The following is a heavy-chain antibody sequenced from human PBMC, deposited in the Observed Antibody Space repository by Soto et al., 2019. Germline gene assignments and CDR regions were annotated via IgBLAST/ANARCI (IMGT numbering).Heavy chain of an antibody. V-gene: IGHV4-31*03. Sequence: QVQLQESGPGLVKPSQTLSLTCTVSGGSISSGGYYWSWIRQHPGKGLEWIGYIYYSGSTYYNPSLKSRVTISVDTSKNQCSLKLSSVTAADTAVYYCARESTRVAVAGTLYYFDYWGQGTLVTVSS. CDR2: IYYSGST. CDR1: GGSISSGGYY. J-gene: IGHJ4*02. CDR3: ARESTRVAVAGTLYYFDY. D-gene: IGHD6-19*01.